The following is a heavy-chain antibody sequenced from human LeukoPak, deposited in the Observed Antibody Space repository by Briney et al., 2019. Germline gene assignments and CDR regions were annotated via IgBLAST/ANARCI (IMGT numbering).Heavy chain of an antibody. V-gene: IGHV4-39*01. CDR3: ARLSGYYYVGPDY. D-gene: IGHD3-22*01. CDR2: IYYSGST. Sequence: SETLSLTCTVSGGPISSSSYYWGWIRQPPGKGLEWIGSIYYSGSTYYNPSLKSRVTISVDTSKNQFSLKLSSVTAADTAVYYCARLSGYYYVGPDYXGQGTLVTVSS. CDR1: GGPISSSSYY. J-gene: IGHJ4*02.